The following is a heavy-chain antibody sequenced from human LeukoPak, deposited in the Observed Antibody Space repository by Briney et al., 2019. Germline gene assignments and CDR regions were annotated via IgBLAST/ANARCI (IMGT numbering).Heavy chain of an antibody. D-gene: IGHD6-13*01. CDR3: ASLYSSSQFDY. J-gene: IGHJ4*02. CDR1: GFTFSSYW. CDR2: INGDGSST. Sequence: GGSLRLSCAASGFTFSSYWMYWVRQAPGKGLVWVSRINGDGSSTSYADSVKGRFTISRDNAKNTLYLQMNSLRAEDTAVYYCASLYSSSQFDYWGQGTLVTVSS. V-gene: IGHV3-74*01.